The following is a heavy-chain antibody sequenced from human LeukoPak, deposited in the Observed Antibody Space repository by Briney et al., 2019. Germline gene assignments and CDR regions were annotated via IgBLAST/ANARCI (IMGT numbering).Heavy chain of an antibody. Sequence: GGSLRLSCAASGFTVSSNYMSWVRQAPGKGLEWVSVIYSGGSTYYADSVKGRFTISRDNSKNTLYLQMNSLRAEDAAVYYCARDSPLERHFDYWGQGTLVTVS. CDR1: GFTVSSNY. V-gene: IGHV3-53*01. J-gene: IGHJ4*02. CDR3: ARDSPLERHFDY. D-gene: IGHD1-1*01. CDR2: IYSGGST.